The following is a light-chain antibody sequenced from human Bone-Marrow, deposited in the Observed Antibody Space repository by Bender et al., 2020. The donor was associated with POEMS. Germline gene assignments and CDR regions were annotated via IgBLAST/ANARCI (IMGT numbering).Light chain of an antibody. CDR3: QSYDNSLGGWV. J-gene: IGLJ3*02. V-gene: IGLV1-40*01. CDR1: SSNTGSGYD. CDR2: GYN. Sequence: QSALTQPPSASGSPGHSVTISCTGSSSNTGSGYDINWYQHLPGTAPKLLIYGYNNRPSGVPDRFSGSKSGTSASLAITGLQAEDEGDYYCQSYDNSLGGWVFGGGTKLTVL.